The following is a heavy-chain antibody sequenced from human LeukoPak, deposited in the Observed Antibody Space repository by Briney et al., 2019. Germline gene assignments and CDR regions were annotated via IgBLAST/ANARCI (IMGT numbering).Heavy chain of an antibody. CDR2: ISGSGGST. D-gene: IGHD3-22*01. Sequence: GGSLRLSCAASGFIFSSYAMSWVRQAPGKGLEWVSTISGSGGSTYYADSVKGRFTISRDNSKNTVYLQMNSLRAEDTAVYYCARVPYYYDSSGYPLWGQGTLVTVSS. CDR3: ARVPYYYDSSGYPL. J-gene: IGHJ4*02. V-gene: IGHV3-23*01. CDR1: GFIFSSYA.